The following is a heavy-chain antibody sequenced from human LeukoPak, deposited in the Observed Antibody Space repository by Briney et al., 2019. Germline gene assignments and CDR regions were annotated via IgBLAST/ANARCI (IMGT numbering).Heavy chain of an antibody. CDR2: ISWNSGSI. CDR1: GFTFDDYA. CDR3: AKTPYSGYDLYYFDY. Sequence: SLRLSCAASGFTFDDYAMHWVRQAPGKGLEWVSGISWNSGSIGYADSVKGRFTISRDNAKNSLYLQMNSLRAEDTALYYCAKTPYSGYDLYYFDYWGQGTLVTVSS. V-gene: IGHV3-9*01. J-gene: IGHJ4*02. D-gene: IGHD5-12*01.